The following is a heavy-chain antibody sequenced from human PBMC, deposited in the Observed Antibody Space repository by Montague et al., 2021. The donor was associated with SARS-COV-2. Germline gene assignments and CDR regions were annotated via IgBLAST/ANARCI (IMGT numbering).Heavy chain of an antibody. CDR1: GFTFGSYA. CDR3: AKDRQLVGDDAFDI. V-gene: IGHV3-23*01. J-gene: IGHJ3*02. D-gene: IGHD6-13*01. CDR2: ISISDGNT. Sequence: SLRLSCAASGFTFGSYAMSWVRQAPGKGLEWVSTISISDGNTYYXDSVKGRFTISRDKSKNTLYLQMNSLRAEDTAVYYCAKDRQLVGDDAFDIWGQGTMVTVSS.